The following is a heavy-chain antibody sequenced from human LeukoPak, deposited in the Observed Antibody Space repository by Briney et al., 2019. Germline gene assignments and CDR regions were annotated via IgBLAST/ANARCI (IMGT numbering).Heavy chain of an antibody. J-gene: IGHJ4*02. V-gene: IGHV4-34*01. Sequence: SETLSLTCTVSGGSISSYYWSWIRQPPGKGLEWIGEINHSGSTNYNPSLKSRVTISVDTSKNHFSLKLSSVTAADTAVYYCARGGYYYDSSGYYSFDYWGQGTLVTVSS. CDR3: ARGGYYYDSSGYYSFDY. CDR1: GGSISSYY. D-gene: IGHD3-22*01. CDR2: INHSGST.